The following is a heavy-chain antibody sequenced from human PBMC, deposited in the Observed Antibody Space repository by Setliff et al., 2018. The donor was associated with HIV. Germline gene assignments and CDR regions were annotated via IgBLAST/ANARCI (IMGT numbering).Heavy chain of an antibody. D-gene: IGHD6-19*01. J-gene: IGHJ1*01. CDR2: ISGSGGST. Sequence: GESLRLSCAASGFTFSSYAMSWVRQAPGKGLEWVSAISGSGGSTYYADSVKGRFTISRDNSKSTLYLQMNSLRAEDTAVYYCAGESSIAVAEYFQHWGQGTLVTVSS. CDR3: AGESSIAVAEYFQH. CDR1: GFTFSSYA. V-gene: IGHV3-23*01.